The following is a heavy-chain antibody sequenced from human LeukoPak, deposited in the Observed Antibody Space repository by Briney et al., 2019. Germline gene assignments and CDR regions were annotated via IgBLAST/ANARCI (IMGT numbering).Heavy chain of an antibody. D-gene: IGHD1-7*01. CDR1: GFALDDYA. CDR3: IKDLRLDLHLDTFEI. J-gene: IGHJ3*02. Sequence: GKSLRLSCAASGFALDDYAMHWVRQAPGKGLEWVSSISWDSGNSVYADSVKGRFTISRDNVKNSLYLQMNSLTPEDTALYYCIKDLRLDLHLDTFEIWGQGTMVTVSS. V-gene: IGHV3-9*01. CDR2: ISWDSGNS.